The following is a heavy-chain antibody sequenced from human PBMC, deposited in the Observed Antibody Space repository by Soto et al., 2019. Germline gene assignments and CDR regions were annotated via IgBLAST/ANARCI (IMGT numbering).Heavy chain of an antibody. CDR3: AKGVLGYCSSNSCYAYDF. Sequence: GGSLRLSCAAFGFTFSSYSMNWVRQAPGKGLEWVSSISSSGSYIYYADSVKGRFTISRDNAKNSLYLQMHSLRAEDTAVYYCAKGVLGYCSSNSCYAYDFWGQGTLVTVSS. CDR2: ISSSGSYI. V-gene: IGHV3-21*04. D-gene: IGHD2-2*01. CDR1: GFTFSSYS. J-gene: IGHJ4*02.